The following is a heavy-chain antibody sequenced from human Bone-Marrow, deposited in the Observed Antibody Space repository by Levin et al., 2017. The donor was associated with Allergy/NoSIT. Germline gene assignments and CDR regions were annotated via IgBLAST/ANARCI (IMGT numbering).Heavy chain of an antibody. J-gene: IGHJ4*02. CDR3: ARDWEPARSGNFWVD. Sequence: GGSLRLSCAASGFTFSNYWMTWVRQAPGKGLEWVANIKQDGSEKYYVDSVRGRFTISRDNAKNSLYLQMNSLGAEDTAVYYCARDWEPARSGNFWVDWGQGTLVTVSS. CDR1: GFTFSNYW. CDR2: IKQDGSEK. V-gene: IGHV3-7*04. D-gene: IGHD1-26*01.